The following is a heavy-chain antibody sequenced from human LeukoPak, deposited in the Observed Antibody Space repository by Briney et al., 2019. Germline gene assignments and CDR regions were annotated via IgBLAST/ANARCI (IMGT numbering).Heavy chain of an antibody. CDR2: IKQDGSEK. Sequence: PGGSLRLSCAASGFTFSSYAMSWVRQAPGKGLEWVANIKQDGSEKYYVDSVKGRFTISRDNAKSSLYLQMNSLRAEDTAVYYCARESHSGSYYFDYWGQGSLVPVSS. D-gene: IGHD1-26*01. V-gene: IGHV3-7*01. J-gene: IGHJ4*02. CDR3: ARESHSGSYYFDY. CDR1: GFTFSSYA.